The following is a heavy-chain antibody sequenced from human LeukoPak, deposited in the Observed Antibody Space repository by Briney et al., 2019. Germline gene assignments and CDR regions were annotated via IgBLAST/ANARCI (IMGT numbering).Heavy chain of an antibody. Sequence: SETLSLTCTVSGGSISSYYWSWIRQPPGKGLEWIGYIFYSGSTNYNPSLKSRVTISVDTSKNQFSLKLSSVTAADTAVYYCAREVYDSSGYYHAYFDYWGQGTLVTVSS. CDR2: IFYSGST. V-gene: IGHV4-59*01. J-gene: IGHJ4*02. CDR1: GGSISSYY. CDR3: AREVYDSSGYYHAYFDY. D-gene: IGHD3-22*01.